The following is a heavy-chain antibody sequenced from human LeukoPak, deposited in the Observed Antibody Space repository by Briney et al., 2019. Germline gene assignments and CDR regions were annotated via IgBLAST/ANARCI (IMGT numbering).Heavy chain of an antibody. J-gene: IGHJ4*02. CDR3: AKGITIFGVVKYYFDY. CDR2: ISGSGGST. V-gene: IGHV3-23*01. CDR1: GFTFSSYA. D-gene: IGHD3-3*01. Sequence: PGGSLRLSCAASGFTFSSYAMSWVRQAPGKGLEWVSAISGSGGSTYYADSAKGRFTISRDNSKNTLYLQMNSLRAEDTAVYYCAKGITIFGVVKYYFDYWGQGTLVTVSS.